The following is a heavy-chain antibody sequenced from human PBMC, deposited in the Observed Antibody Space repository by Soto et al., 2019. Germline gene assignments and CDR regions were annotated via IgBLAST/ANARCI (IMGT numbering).Heavy chain of an antibody. CDR1: ALTASKNY. Sequence: EVQLVESGGGLVQPGGSLRLSCAGSALTASKNYMSWVRQPPGKGLEWVSVIYSGGTTYYADSVKDRFSISRDNSKSTLXLQMDNLRAGDTAVYYCARGGSGSDWDYYGMDVWGQGTTVTVSS. D-gene: IGHD3-10*01. CDR3: ARGGSGSDWDYYGMDV. CDR2: IYSGGTT. J-gene: IGHJ6*02. V-gene: IGHV3-66*01.